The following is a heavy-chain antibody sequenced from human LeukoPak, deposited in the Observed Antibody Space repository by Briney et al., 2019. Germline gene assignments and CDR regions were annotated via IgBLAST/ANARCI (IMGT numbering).Heavy chain of an antibody. Sequence: PGGSLRLSCAASGFTLSSYWMHWVRQAPGEGLVWVSRINSDGSNINYADSVKGRFTISRDNAKNTLYLQMNSLRVEDTAVYYCVRSSGWPGHWGQGTMVTVSS. D-gene: IGHD6-19*01. CDR1: GFTLSSYW. CDR2: INSDGSNI. J-gene: IGHJ4*02. V-gene: IGHV3-74*01. CDR3: VRSSGWPGH.